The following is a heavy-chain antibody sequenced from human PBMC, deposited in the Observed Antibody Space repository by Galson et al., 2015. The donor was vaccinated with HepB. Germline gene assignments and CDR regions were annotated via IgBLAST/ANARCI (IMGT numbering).Heavy chain of an antibody. Sequence: LRLSCAASGVTFRRNAMHWVRQAPGKGLEWVAVISYDGSNKFYGASVKGRFTISRDTSNNTVYLQMNSLRAEDTAVYYCARDYGYDYGGFFDCWGQGTLVIVSS. CDR3: ARDYGYDYGGFFDC. V-gene: IGHV3-30-3*01. CDR2: ISYDGSNK. D-gene: IGHD5-12*01. J-gene: IGHJ4*02. CDR1: GVTFRRNA.